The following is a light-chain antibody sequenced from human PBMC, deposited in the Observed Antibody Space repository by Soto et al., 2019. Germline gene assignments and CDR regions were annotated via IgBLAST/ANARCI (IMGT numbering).Light chain of an antibody. CDR3: NSYTTSETYWV. V-gene: IGLV2-14*01. Sequence: QSALTQPASVSGSPGQSITISCTGTSSDIGGYRYVSWYQQHPGKAPKLMIYEVSNRPSGVSNRFSGSKSGNTASLTISGLQAEDEADYYCNSYTTSETYWVFGGGTKLTVL. CDR2: EVS. CDR1: SSDIGGYRY. J-gene: IGLJ3*02.